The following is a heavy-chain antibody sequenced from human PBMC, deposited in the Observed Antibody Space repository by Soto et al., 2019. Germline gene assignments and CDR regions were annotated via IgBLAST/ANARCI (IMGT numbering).Heavy chain of an antibody. CDR1: GGSVSSGSYY. CDR3: ASSNYGSPNPLYY. Sequence: PSETLSLTCTVSGGSVSSGSYYWSWIRQPPGKGLEWIGSIYYSGSTYYNPSLKSRVTISVDTSKNQFSLKLSSVTAADTAVYYCASSNYGSPNPLYYWGQGTLVTVSS. V-gene: IGHV4-39*01. D-gene: IGHD3-22*01. CDR2: IYYSGST. J-gene: IGHJ4*02.